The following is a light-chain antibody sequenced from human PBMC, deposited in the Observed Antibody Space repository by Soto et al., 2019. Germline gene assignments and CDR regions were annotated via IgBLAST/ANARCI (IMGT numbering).Light chain of an antibody. CDR2: AVS. J-gene: IGKJ3*01. Sequence: DIEMTQSPSSLSASVGDRVTITCRASQSISSYLNWYQQKPGKAPRLLIYAVSNLQSGVPSRFSGSGSGTDFTLTISSLQPEDFATYSCQQNYITPLAFGPGTKVDIK. V-gene: IGKV1-39*01. CDR3: QQNYITPLA. CDR1: QSISSY.